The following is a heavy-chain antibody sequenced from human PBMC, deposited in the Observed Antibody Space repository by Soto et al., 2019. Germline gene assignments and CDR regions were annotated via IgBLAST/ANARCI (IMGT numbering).Heavy chain of an antibody. CDR2: ISAYNDNT. CDR3: ARDLPPVDY. Sequence: QIQLVQSGAEVKKPGASVKVSCKASGYTFSSYHITWVRPAPGQGLEWMGWISAYNDNTTYAQYLQGRVTMTPDPSTSTAYMELRSLRSDDTAVYYCARDLPPVDYWGQGTLVTVSS. V-gene: IGHV1-18*01. J-gene: IGHJ4*02. CDR1: GYTFSSYH.